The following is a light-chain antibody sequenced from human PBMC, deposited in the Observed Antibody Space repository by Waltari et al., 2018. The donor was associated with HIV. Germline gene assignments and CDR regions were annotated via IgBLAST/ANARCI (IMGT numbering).Light chain of an antibody. CDR3: MQALQSPNT. J-gene: IGKJ2*01. CDR2: LAS. Sequence: DILLTQSPLSLPVTPGESASISCRSSQSPVHTNGYNYLDWYLQKPGQSPQLLISLASTRASGVPDRFSGSGSGTDFTLKISRVEAEDVGVYDCMQALQSPNTFGQGTKVEIK. V-gene: IGKV2-28*01. CDR1: QSPVHTNGYNY.